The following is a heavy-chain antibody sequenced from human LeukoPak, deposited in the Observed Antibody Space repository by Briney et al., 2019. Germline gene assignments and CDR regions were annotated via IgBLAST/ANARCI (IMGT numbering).Heavy chain of an antibody. CDR2: IIPIFGTA. D-gene: IGHD3-10*01. CDR3: ARDLGSGSHSDDAFDI. Sequence: GASVKVSCKASGGTFSSYAISWVRQAPGQGLEWMGGIIPIFGTANYAQKFQGRVTITTDESTSTAYMELRSLRSDDTAVYYCARDLGSGSHSDDAFDIWGQGTMVTVSS. J-gene: IGHJ3*02. CDR1: GGTFSSYA. V-gene: IGHV1-69*05.